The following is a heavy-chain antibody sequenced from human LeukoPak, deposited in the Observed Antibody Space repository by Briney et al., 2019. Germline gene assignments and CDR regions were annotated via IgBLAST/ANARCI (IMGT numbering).Heavy chain of an antibody. CDR1: GGSISSYY. CDR3: ARVRWDYYDSSGYFSMDV. D-gene: IGHD3-22*01. CDR2: IYTSGST. J-gene: IGHJ6*03. Sequence: PSETLSLTCTVSGGSISSYYWSWIRQPAGKGLEWIGRIYTSGSTNYNPSLKSRVTMSVDTSKNQFSLKLSSVTAADTAVYYCARVRWDYYDSSGYFSMDVWGKGTTVTVSS. V-gene: IGHV4-4*07.